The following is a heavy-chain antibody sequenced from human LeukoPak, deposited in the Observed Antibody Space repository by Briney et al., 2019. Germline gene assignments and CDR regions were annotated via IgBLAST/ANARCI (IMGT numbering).Heavy chain of an antibody. Sequence: NPSETLSLTCTVSGGSISSSSYYWGWIRQPPGKGLEWIGSIYYSGSTYYNPSLKSRVTVSVDTSKNQFSLKLSSVTAADTAVYYCARDGLWFGELNSRGFDPWGQGTLVTVSS. J-gene: IGHJ5*02. CDR3: ARDGLWFGELNSRGFDP. V-gene: IGHV4-39*07. CDR2: IYYSGST. CDR1: GGSISSSSYY. D-gene: IGHD3-10*01.